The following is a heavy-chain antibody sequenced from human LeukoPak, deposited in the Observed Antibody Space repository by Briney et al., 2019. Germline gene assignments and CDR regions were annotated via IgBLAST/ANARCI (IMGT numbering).Heavy chain of an antibody. D-gene: IGHD6-6*01. Sequence: GGSLRLSCAASGFTFSSYWMSWVRQAPGKGLEWVANIKQDGSEKYYVDSVKGRFTISRDNAKNSLYLQMNSLRTEDTAVYYCARSPKSIAARPGGIDYWGQGTLVTVSS. CDR2: IKQDGSEK. CDR1: GFTFSSYW. V-gene: IGHV3-7*01. CDR3: ARSPKSIAARPGGIDY. J-gene: IGHJ4*02.